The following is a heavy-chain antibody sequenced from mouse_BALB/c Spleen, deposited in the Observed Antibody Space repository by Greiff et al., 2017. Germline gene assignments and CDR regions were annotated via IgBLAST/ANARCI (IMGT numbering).Heavy chain of an antibody. V-gene: IGHV1-80*01. CDR1: GYAFSSYW. D-gene: IGHD1-1*01. CDR3: ARGTYYGSSYAMDY. CDR2: IYPGDGDT. Sequence: QVQLQQSGAELVRPGSSVKISCKASGYAFSSYWMNWVKQRPGQGLEWIGQIYPGDGDTNYNGKFKGKATLTADKSSSTAYMQLSSLTSEDSAVYFCARGTYYGSSYAMDYWGQGTSVTVSS. J-gene: IGHJ4*01.